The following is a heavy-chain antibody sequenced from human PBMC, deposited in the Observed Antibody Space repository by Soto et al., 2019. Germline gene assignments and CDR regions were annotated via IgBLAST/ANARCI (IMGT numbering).Heavy chain of an antibody. CDR1: GGTFSSYA. D-gene: IGHD2-2*01. J-gene: IGHJ6*02. V-gene: IGHV1-69*01. Sequence: QVQLVQSGAEVKKPGSSVKVSCKASGGTFSSYAISWVRQAPGQGLEWMGGIIPIFGTANYAQKFQGRVTITADESTSTAYMELSSLISEDTDVYYCARDALEVVPAALYYYYYGMDVGGQGTTVTVAS. CDR3: ARDALEVVPAALYYYYYGMDV. CDR2: IIPIFGTA.